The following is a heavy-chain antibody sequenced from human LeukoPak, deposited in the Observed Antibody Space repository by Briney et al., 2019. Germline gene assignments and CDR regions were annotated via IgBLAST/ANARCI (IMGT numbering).Heavy chain of an antibody. CDR2: IYYSGTT. Sequence: SETLSLTCTVSGDLISHSTTNYWPWIRQPPGKGLEWIGSIYYSGTTYYNASLESRVTVSVDTFKNQFSLKVNSMSAADTAVYFCARQPVVNRGAVASNFDYWGQGILVTVSS. D-gene: IGHD6-19*01. CDR1: GDLISHSTTNY. V-gene: IGHV4-39*01. CDR3: ARQPVVNRGAVASNFDY. J-gene: IGHJ4*02.